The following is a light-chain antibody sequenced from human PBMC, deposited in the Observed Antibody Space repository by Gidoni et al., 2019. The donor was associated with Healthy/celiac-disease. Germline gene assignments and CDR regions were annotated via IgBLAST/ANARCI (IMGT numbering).Light chain of an antibody. CDR1: LSISSW. CDR2: AAS. V-gene: IGKV1-12*01. CDR3: QQRNNFRL. Sequence: DPVSITCRASLSISSWLAWYQQKPGEDPMPLIYAASSMQSGIPSRFSGSGSGTDFTLTISSLQPEDFAAYYCQQRNNFRLFGHGTKVDIK. J-gene: IGKJ3*01.